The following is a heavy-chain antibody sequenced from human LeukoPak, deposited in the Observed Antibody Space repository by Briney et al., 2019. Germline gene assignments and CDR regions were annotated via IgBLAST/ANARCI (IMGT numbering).Heavy chain of an antibody. J-gene: IGHJ4*02. D-gene: IGHD2-15*01. CDR3: ARDAYCSGGSCYPRYFDY. Sequence: SVKVSRKASGGTFSSYAISWVRQAPGQGLEWMGRIIPIFGTANYAQKFQGRVTITTDESTSTAYMELSSLRSEDTAVYYCARDAYCSGGSCYPRYFDYWGQGTLVTVSS. V-gene: IGHV1-69*05. CDR1: GGTFSSYA. CDR2: IIPIFGTA.